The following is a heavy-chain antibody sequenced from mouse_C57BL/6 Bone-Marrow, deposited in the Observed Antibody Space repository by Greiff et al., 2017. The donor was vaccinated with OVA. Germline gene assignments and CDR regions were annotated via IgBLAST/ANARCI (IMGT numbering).Heavy chain of an antibody. V-gene: IGHV1-72*01. Sequence: QVQLKQPGAELVKPGASVKLSCKASGYTFTSYWMHWVKQRPGRGLEWIGRIDPNSGGTKYNEKFKSKATLTVDKPSSTAYMQLSSLTSEDSAVYYGARGPSLLRRGDWFAYWGQGTLVTVSA. CDR1: GYTFTSYW. CDR3: ARGPSLLRRGDWFAY. CDR2: IDPNSGGT. J-gene: IGHJ3*01. D-gene: IGHD1-1*01.